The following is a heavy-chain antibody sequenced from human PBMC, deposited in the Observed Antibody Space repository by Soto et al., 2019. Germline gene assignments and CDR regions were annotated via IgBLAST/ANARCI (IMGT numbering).Heavy chain of an antibody. Sequence: QVQLQESGPGLVKPSETLSLTCTVSGGSISGYYWSWIRQPPGKGLESIGYIYHSGSTNYNPSLKSRVAISIDTSKNQFSLKLSSVTAADTAVYYCARTVRGVIPISIWASQGGFYYYMDVWGEGTTITVSS. D-gene: IGHD3-10*01. CDR2: IYHSGST. V-gene: IGHV4-59*08. J-gene: IGHJ6*03. CDR1: GGSISGYY. CDR3: ARTVRGVIPISIWASQGGFYYYMDV.